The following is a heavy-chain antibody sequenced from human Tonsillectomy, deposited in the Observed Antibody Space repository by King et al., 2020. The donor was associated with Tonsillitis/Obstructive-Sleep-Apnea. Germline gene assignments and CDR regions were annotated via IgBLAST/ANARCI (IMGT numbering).Heavy chain of an antibody. V-gene: IGHV4-59*01. CDR3: ARGVTYDFWSGYEFGYYGMDV. CDR1: GGSISSYY. D-gene: IGHD3-3*01. J-gene: IGHJ6*02. CDR2: IYYSGST. Sequence: QLQESGPGLVKPSETLSLTCTVSGGSISSYYWSWFRQPPGKGLAWIGYIYYSGSTNYNPSLKSRVPISVATSKNQFSLKLSSVTAADTAVYYCARGVTYDFWSGYEFGYYGMDVWGQGTTVTVSS.